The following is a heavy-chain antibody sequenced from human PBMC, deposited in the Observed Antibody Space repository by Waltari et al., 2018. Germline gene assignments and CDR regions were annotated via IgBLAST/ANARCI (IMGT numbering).Heavy chain of an antibody. V-gene: IGHV3-43*01. Sequence: EVQLVESGGVVVQPGGSLRLSCAASGFTFDDYTMHWVRQAPGKGLEWVSLISWDGGSTYYADSVKCRFTISRDNSKNSLYLQMNSLRTEDTALYYCTFSSGWHPPLRWGQGTLVTVSS. CDR2: ISWDGGST. D-gene: IGHD6-19*01. J-gene: IGHJ4*02. CDR3: TFSSGWHPPLR. CDR1: GFTFDDYT.